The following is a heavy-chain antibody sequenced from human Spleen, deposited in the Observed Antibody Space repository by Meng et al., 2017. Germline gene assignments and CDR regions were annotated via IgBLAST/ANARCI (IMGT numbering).Heavy chain of an antibody. CDR1: GYTFTDYY. CDR3: AREDTSTLELDY. D-gene: IGHD2-2*01. CDR2: ISPNSGVT. J-gene: IGHJ4*02. V-gene: IGHV1-2*02. Sequence: ASVKVSCKASGYTFTDYYMHWVRQAPGQGLEWMGWISPNSGVTNYAQKFQGRVTMTRDTSISTAYMDLSRLTSDDTAVYYCAREDTSTLELDYWGQGTLVTVSS.